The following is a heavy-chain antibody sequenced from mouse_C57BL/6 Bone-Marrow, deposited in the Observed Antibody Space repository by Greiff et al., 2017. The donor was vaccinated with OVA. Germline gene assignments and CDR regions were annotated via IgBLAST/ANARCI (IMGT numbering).Heavy chain of an antibody. CDR2: ICTGGGT. J-gene: IGHJ4*01. Sequence: QVQLKESGPGLVAPSQSLSITCTVSGFSFTSYAISWVRQPPGKGLEWLGVICTGGGTNYNSALKSRLSISKDNSKSQVYLKMNSLQTADTARYYCARTPPGTVAMDYWGQGTSVTVSS. D-gene: IGHD4-1*01. V-gene: IGHV2-9-1*01. CDR3: ARTPPGTVAMDY. CDR1: GFSFTSYA.